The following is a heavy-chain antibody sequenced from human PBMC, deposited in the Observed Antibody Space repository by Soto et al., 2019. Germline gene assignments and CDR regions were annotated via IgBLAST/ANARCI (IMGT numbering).Heavy chain of an antibody. Sequence: PGGSLRLSCAASGFTFSSYAMSWVRQAPGKGLEWVSAISGSGGSTYYADSVKGRFTISRDNSKNTLSLQMNSLRAEDTAIYYCAKEDIVVETTIPTNFYYYGMDVWGQGTMVTVSS. V-gene: IGHV3-23*01. J-gene: IGHJ6*02. CDR1: GFTFSSYA. CDR2: ISGSGGST. CDR3: AKEDIVVETTIPTNFYYYGMDV. D-gene: IGHD2-21*02.